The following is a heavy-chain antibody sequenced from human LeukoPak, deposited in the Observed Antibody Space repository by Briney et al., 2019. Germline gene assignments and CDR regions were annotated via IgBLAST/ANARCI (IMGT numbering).Heavy chain of an antibody. CDR1: GFTFRNYA. D-gene: IGHD1-26*01. CDR3: AKDLGVTTDFDY. V-gene: IGHV3-23*01. Sequence: GGSLRLSCAASGFTFRNYAMSWVRQAPGKGLEWVATVRGSGITTFYADSVKGRFTISRDNSKNTLYLQMYSLRAEDTAVYHCAKDLGVTTDFDYWGQGTLVTVSS. J-gene: IGHJ4*02. CDR2: VRGSGITT.